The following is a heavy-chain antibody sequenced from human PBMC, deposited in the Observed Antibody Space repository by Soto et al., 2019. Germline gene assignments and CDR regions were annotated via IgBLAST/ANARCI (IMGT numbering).Heavy chain of an antibody. CDR1: GGSISSYY. J-gene: IGHJ5*02. Sequence: SETLSLTCTVSGGSISSYYWSWIRQPPGKGLEWIGYIYYSGSTNYNPSLKSRVTISVDTSKNQFSLKLSSVTAADTAVYYCASSPPREDCTNGVCYISWFDPWGQGTLVTVSS. CDR3: ASSPPREDCTNGVCYISWFDP. V-gene: IGHV4-59*01. CDR2: IYYSGST. D-gene: IGHD2-8*01.